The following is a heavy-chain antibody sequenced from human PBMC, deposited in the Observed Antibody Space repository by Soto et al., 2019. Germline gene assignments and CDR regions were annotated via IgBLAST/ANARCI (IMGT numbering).Heavy chain of an antibody. Sequence: PGGSLRLSCAASGFTFSSYAMSWVRQAPGKGLEWVSAISGSGGSTYYAGSVKGRFTISRDNSKNTLYLQMNSLRAEDTAVYYCAKKREIVVGPDAFDIWGQGTMVTVSS. CDR2: ISGSGGST. CDR1: GFTFSSYA. J-gene: IGHJ3*02. V-gene: IGHV3-23*01. CDR3: AKKREIVVGPDAFDI. D-gene: IGHD2-15*01.